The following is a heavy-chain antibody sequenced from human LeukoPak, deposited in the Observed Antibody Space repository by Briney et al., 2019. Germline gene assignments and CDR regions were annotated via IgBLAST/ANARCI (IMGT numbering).Heavy chain of an antibody. Sequence: SEALSLTCTVSGGSVSSCSYYWGWIRQSPGKALEWIGSVYYTGNIFQNPSLKSRIAISVDMSKNQFSLRLRSVTAADTAVYFCAREYSSSHGFDYWGQGTPVTVSS. CDR3: AREYSSSHGFDY. CDR1: GGSVSSCSYY. J-gene: IGHJ4*02. CDR2: VYYTGNI. D-gene: IGHD6-6*01. V-gene: IGHV4-39*01.